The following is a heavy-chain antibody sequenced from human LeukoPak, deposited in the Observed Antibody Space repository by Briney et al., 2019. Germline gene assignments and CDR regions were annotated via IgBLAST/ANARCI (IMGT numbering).Heavy chain of an antibody. J-gene: IGHJ4*02. Sequence: SETLSLTCAVYGGSFSGYYWSWIRQPPGKGLEWIGEINHRGNTNYNPSLKSRVTVSVDTSKNHFSLKLTSVTAADTAVYYCARGRPYDSSGPLAYWGQGTLVTVSS. V-gene: IGHV4-34*01. CDR1: GGSFSGYY. CDR3: ARGRPYDSSGPLAY. D-gene: IGHD3-22*01. CDR2: INHRGNT.